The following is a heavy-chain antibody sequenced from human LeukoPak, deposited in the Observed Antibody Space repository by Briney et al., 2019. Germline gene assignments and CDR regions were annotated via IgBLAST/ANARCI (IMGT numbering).Heavy chain of an antibody. CDR1: GYTLTELS. CDR2: FDPEDGET. Sequence: ASVKLSCKVSGYTLTELSMHWVRQAPGKGLEWMGGFDPEDGETIYAQKFQGRVTMTEDTSTDTAYMELSSLRSEDTAVYYCATGLRWLQFQGAFDIWGQGTMVTVSS. J-gene: IGHJ3*02. V-gene: IGHV1-24*01. CDR3: ATGLRWLQFQGAFDI. D-gene: IGHD5-24*01.